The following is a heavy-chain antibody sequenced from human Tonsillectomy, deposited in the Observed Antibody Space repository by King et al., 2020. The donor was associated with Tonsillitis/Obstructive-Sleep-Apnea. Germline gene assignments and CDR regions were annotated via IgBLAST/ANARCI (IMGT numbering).Heavy chain of an antibody. CDR1: GGSISSYY. V-gene: IGHV4-59*01. CDR2: IYYSGGT. J-gene: IGHJ3*02. Sequence: VQLQESGPGLVKPSETLSLTCTVSGGSISSYYWSWIRQPPGKGLEYIGFIYYSGGTNYNPSLKSRVTISVDTSKNQLSLKLSSVTAADTAVYYCAREGAVMNAFAIWGQGTMVTVSS. D-gene: IGHD2-8*01. CDR3: AREGAVMNAFAI.